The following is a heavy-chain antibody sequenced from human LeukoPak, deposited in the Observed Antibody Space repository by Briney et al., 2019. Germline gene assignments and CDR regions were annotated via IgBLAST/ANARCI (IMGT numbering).Heavy chain of an antibody. CDR1: GGSISSTNYY. CDR3: ARLNYDSGGYYGVPNWFDP. V-gene: IGHV4-39*01. D-gene: IGHD3-22*01. J-gene: IGHJ5*02. Sequence: ETVSLICTVSGGSISSTNYYWGRIRQPPGKGLEWIGSFYYSGSTYYNPSLKSRVTMSVDRSMNQFYLRMSSVTAADTAVYYCARLNYDSGGYYGVPNWFDPWGPETVDTVSS. CDR2: FYYSGST.